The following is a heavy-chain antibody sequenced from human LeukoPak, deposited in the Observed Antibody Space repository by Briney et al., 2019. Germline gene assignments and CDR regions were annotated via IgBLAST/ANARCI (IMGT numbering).Heavy chain of an antibody. CDR2: ISWNSGSI. Sequence: GRSLRLSCVASGFTFDDYAMHWVRQAPGKGLEWVSGISWNSGSIGYADSVKGRFTISRDNAKNSLSLQMNSLRADDTAVYYCARGGTGGLDYWGQRTLVTVSS. D-gene: IGHD1-1*01. J-gene: IGHJ4*02. CDR1: GFTFDDYA. V-gene: IGHV3-9*01. CDR3: ARGGTGGLDY.